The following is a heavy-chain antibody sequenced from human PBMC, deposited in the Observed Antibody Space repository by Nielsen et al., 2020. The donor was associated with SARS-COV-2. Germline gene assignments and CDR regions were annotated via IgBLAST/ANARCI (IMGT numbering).Heavy chain of an antibody. Sequence: SVKVSCKASGYTFTRYYMHWVRQAPGQGLEWMGGVMPLFSTQYAQKFQDRLTITADESTTTAYMELRSLRLEDTAVYFCARVRSSGWFEALDVWGQGTLVTVSS. J-gene: IGHJ3*01. CDR1: GYTFTRYY. CDR2: VMPLFSTQ. V-gene: IGHV1-69*13. D-gene: IGHD6-19*01. CDR3: ARVRSSGWFEALDV.